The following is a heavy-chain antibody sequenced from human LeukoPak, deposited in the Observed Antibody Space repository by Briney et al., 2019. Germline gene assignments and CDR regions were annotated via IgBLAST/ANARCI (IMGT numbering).Heavy chain of an antibody. Sequence: PSGTLSLTCAVSGGSISSSHWWSWVRQPPGKGLEWIGEIGHSGSTNYSPSLKSRVAMSVDKSKKQFSLKLNSVTAADTAVYYCARMGIAAALDAFDIWGQGTMVTVSS. V-gene: IGHV4-4*02. CDR3: ARMGIAAALDAFDI. CDR2: IGHSGST. D-gene: IGHD6-13*01. CDR1: GGSISSSHW. J-gene: IGHJ3*02.